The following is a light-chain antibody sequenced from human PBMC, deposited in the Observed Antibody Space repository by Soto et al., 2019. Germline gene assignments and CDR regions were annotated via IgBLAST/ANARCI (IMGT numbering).Light chain of an antibody. Sequence: QSVLTQPASVSGSLGQSITISFTGTSIDLGGYNYVSWYQQHPGKAPRLVIYEVTNRPSGVSNRFSGSKSGNTASLTISGLQAEDEADYYCNSFTESGLYVFRTGTKVTVL. CDR1: SIDLGGYNY. CDR3: NSFTESGLYV. V-gene: IGLV2-14*01. CDR2: EVT. J-gene: IGLJ1*01.